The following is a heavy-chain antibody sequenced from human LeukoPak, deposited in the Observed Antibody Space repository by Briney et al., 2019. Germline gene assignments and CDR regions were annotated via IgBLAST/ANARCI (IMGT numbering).Heavy chain of an antibody. Sequence: GGSLRLSCAASGFTLSSYSMNWVRQAPGKGLEWVSYISSSSGTIYYADSVKGRFTISRDNAKNSLHLQMNSRRAEDMAVYYCARLAGIWFGEPNHDAFDIWGQGTMVTVSS. J-gene: IGHJ3*02. CDR2: ISSSSGTI. D-gene: IGHD3-10*01. CDR3: ARLAGIWFGEPNHDAFDI. V-gene: IGHV3-48*01. CDR1: GFTLSSYS.